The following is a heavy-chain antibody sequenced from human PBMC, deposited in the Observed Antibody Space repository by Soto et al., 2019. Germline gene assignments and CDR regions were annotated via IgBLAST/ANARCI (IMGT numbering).Heavy chain of an antibody. Sequence: SVKVSCKASGFTFTSSAMQWVRQARGQRLEWIGWIVVGSGNTNYAQKFQERVSITRDMSTRTAYMELSSLRSEDTAVYYCAAGVTYDGNFDIWCQGTMVTVSS. CDR3: AAGVTYDGNFDI. J-gene: IGHJ3*02. D-gene: IGHD5-12*01. V-gene: IGHV1-58*02. CDR1: GFTFTSSA. CDR2: IVVGSGNT.